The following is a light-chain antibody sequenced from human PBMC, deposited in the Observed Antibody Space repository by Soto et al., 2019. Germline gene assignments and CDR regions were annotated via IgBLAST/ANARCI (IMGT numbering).Light chain of an antibody. CDR3: MHHTYWPWS. J-gene: IGKJ1*01. CDR1: QSLVYSDGNTY. V-gene: IGKV2-30*01. Sequence: DVVLTQSPPSLPVTLGQPASISCRSSQSLVYSDGNTYLNWFHQWPGHSPRRLFYKVSNRDSGVPYRLSVSGSGPGFTPTISGVKAENVGVYYCMHHTYWPWSFGQGTKVEVK. CDR2: KVS.